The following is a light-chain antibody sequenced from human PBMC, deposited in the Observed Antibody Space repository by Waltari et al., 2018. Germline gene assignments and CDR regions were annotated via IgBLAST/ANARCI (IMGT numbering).Light chain of an antibody. CDR1: QSVLYSSNNKNY. V-gene: IGKV4-1*01. Sequence: VSLGERATINCKSSQSVLYSSNNKNYLAWYQQKPGQPPKLLIYWASTRESGVPDRFSGSGSGTDFTLTISSLQAEDVAVYYCQQYYSTPLTFGGGTKVEIK. J-gene: IGKJ4*01. CDR3: QQYYSTPLT. CDR2: WAS.